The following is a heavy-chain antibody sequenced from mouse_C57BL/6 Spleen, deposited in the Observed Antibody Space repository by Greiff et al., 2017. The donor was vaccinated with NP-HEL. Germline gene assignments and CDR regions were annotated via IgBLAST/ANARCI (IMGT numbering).Heavy chain of an antibody. CDR3: ARYGSYAMDY. J-gene: IGHJ4*01. CDR1: GYTFTSYW. Sequence: QVQLQQPGAELVMPGASVKLSCKASGYTFTSYWIHWVKQRPGQGLEWIGEIDPSDSYTNYNQKFKGKSTLTVDKSSSTAYMQLSSLTSEDSAVYYCARYGSYAMDYWGQGTSVTVSS. D-gene: IGHD1-1*01. V-gene: IGHV1-69*01. CDR2: IDPSDSYT.